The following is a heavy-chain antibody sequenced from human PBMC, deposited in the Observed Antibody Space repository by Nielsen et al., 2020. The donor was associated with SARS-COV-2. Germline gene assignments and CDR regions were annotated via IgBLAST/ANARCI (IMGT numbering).Heavy chain of an antibody. J-gene: IGHJ4*02. V-gene: IGHV1-69*13. CDR1: GGTFSSYA. Sequence: SVKVSCKASGGTFSSYAISWVRQAPGQGLEWMGGIIPIFGTANYAQKFQGRVTITADESTSTAYMELSSLRSEDTAVYYCARTYYYDSSGYYSPFDYWGQGTLVTVSS. D-gene: IGHD3-22*01. CDR2: IIPIFGTA. CDR3: ARTYYYDSSGYYSPFDY.